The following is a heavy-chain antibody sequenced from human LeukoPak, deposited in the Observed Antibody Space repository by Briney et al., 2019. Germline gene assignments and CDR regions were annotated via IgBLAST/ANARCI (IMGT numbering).Heavy chain of an antibody. CDR1: GYSISSGYY. Sequence: PSETLSLTCAVSGYSISSGYYWGWIRQPPGKGLEWIGSVYRSGSTYYNPSLKSRVTILVDTSKNQFSLKLRSVTASDTAVYYCARDVSGDYDTFDYWGQGTLVTVSS. CDR3: ARDVSGDYDTFDY. D-gene: IGHD3-22*01. J-gene: IGHJ4*02. CDR2: VYRSGST. V-gene: IGHV4-38-2*02.